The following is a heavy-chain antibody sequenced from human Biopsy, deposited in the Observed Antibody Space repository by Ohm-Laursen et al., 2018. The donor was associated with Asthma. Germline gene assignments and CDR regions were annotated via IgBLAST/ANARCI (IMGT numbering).Heavy chain of an antibody. J-gene: IGHJ4*01. Sequence: SLRLSCAASGFTFEDYAMHWVRQSTGKGLEWVSSISWNSVSIDYADSVKGRFTISRDNAKNSLYLQMQSLRPEDAASYYCAKSADYYDSTDYLDFWGRGTLVTVSS. CDR3: AKSADYYDSTDYLDF. CDR2: ISWNSVSI. CDR1: GFTFEDYA. V-gene: IGHV3-9*01. D-gene: IGHD3-22*01.